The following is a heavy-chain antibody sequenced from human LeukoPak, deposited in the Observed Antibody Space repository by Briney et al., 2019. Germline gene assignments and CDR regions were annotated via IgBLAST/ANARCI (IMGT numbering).Heavy chain of an antibody. CDR2: MNHSGNS. CDR1: GASISTYY. D-gene: IGHD3-10*01. CDR3: ATKGPMVRPMGV. V-gene: IGHV4-34*01. Sequence: SETLSLTCAVYGASISTYYWSSIRQPPGKGLEWIGEMNHSGNSNYNPSLKSRVTISVDTSNNQFSLKLTSVTAADTAVYYCATKGPMVRPMGVWGKGTTVTVSS. J-gene: IGHJ6*03.